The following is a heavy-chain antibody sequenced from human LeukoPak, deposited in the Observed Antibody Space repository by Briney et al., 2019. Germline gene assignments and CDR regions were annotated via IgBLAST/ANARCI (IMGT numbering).Heavy chain of an antibody. CDR1: GYSFTSYW. J-gene: IGHJ4*02. Sequence: GESLKISCKGSGYSFTSYWIGWVRQMPGKGLEWMGIIYPGDSDTRYSPSFQGQVTISADKSISTAYLQWSSLKASDTAMYYCARFSTAQDTIFGVVIISYYFDYWGQGTLVTVSS. D-gene: IGHD3-3*01. CDR3: ARFSTAQDTIFGVVIISYYFDY. V-gene: IGHV5-51*01. CDR2: IYPGDSDT.